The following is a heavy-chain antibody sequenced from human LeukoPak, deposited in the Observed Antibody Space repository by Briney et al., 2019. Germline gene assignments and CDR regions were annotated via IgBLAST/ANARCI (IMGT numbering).Heavy chain of an antibody. CDR3: ARVAAAGNYYFDY. J-gene: IGHJ4*02. CDR1: GGSLSGFY. D-gene: IGHD6-13*01. V-gene: IGHV4-34*01. Sequence: PSETLSLTCAVYGGSLSGFYWSWIRQPPGKGLGWIGEINHSGSTNYNPSLKSRVTISIDTSKNQFSLKLSSVTAADTAVYFCARVAAAGNYYFDYWGQGTLVAVSS. CDR2: INHSGST.